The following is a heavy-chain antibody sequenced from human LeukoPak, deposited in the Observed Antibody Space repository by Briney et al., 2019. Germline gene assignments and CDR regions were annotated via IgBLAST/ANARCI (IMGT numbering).Heavy chain of an antibody. V-gene: IGHV1-18*01. CDR3: ARDVGITVADSFDP. D-gene: IGHD6-13*01. Sequence: GASVKVSCKASGYSSTNYGISWVRQAPGQGLEWMGWIHIYRGNTNYAQKFQGRVPMTTDTSTSTVYMEVRGLRSDDTAMYYCARDVGITVADSFDPWGQGTLVTVSS. J-gene: IGHJ5*02. CDR2: IHIYRGNT. CDR1: GYSSTNYG.